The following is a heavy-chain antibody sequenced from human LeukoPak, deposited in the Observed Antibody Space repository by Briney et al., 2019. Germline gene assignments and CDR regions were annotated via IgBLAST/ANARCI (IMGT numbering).Heavy chain of an antibody. J-gene: IGHJ4*02. CDR3: ARVGGGDCSGGSCFFQPFDN. D-gene: IGHD2-15*01. V-gene: IGHV4-30-2*01. CDR1: GGSISSGDYS. Sequence: SETLSLTCAVSGGSISSGDYSWSWIRQPPGKGLECIGFIYHRGNTYYYPSLKSRVTISVDGSKNQFSLKLSSVTAADTAVYYCARVGGGDCSGGSCFFQPFDNWGQGILVTVSS. CDR2: IYHRGNT.